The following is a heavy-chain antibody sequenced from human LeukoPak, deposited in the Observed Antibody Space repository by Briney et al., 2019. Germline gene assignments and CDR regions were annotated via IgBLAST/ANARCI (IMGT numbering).Heavy chain of an antibody. CDR2: IYYSGST. Sequence: SETLSLTCTVSGGSISSYYWSWIRQPPGKGLEWIGYIYYSGSTNYNPSLKSRVTISVDTFKNQFSLKLSSVTAADTAVYYCARLGGWYGDYYYGMDVWGQGTTVTVSS. D-gene: IGHD6-19*01. J-gene: IGHJ6*02. CDR1: GGSISSYY. CDR3: ARLGGWYGDYYYGMDV. V-gene: IGHV4-59*08.